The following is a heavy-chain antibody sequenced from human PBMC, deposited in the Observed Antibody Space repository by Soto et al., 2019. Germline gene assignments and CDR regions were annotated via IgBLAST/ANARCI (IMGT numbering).Heavy chain of an antibody. CDR1: GGSISSYY. V-gene: IGHV4-59*01. J-gene: IGHJ6*03. Sequence: PSETLSLTCTVSGGSISSYYWSWIRQPPGKGLEWIGYIYYSGSTNYNPSLKSRVTISVDTSKNQFSLKLSSVTAADTAVYYCARGYQLPPYYYYYMDVWGKGTTVTVSS. CDR3: ARGYQLPPYYYYYMDV. D-gene: IGHD2-2*01. CDR2: IYYSGST.